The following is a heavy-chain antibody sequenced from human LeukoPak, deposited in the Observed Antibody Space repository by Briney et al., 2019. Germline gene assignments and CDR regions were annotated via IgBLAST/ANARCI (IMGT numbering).Heavy chain of an antibody. CDR2: ISSSGSTI. D-gene: IGHD3-22*01. CDR3: ARDLAVVYYDSSGYYYVAAFDI. Sequence: GGSLRLSCAASGFTFSDYYMSWIRQAPGKGLEWVSYISSSGSTIYYADSVKGRFTISRDNAKNSLYLQMNSLRAEDTAVYYCARDLAVVYYDSSGYYYVAAFDIWGQGTMVTVSS. J-gene: IGHJ3*02. V-gene: IGHV3-11*04. CDR1: GFTFSDYY.